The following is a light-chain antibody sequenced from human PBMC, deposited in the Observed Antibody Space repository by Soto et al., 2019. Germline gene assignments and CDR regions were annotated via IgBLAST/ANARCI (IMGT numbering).Light chain of an antibody. V-gene: IGKV3-11*01. Sequence: EIVLTQSPDTLSLSPGERATLSCRASHNVGNFVAWYQQKPGQAPRLLIYDVSNRAIGIPPRFSGSGSGTDFTLTVSSLEPEDFAVYYCQQRFNWPRTFGQGTKVEMK. CDR3: QQRFNWPRT. CDR1: HNVGNF. CDR2: DVS. J-gene: IGKJ1*01.